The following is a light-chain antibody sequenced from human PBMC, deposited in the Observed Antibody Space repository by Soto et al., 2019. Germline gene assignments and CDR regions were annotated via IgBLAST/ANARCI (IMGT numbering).Light chain of an antibody. V-gene: IGLV2-11*01. J-gene: IGLJ3*02. CDR3: SSFADYYSLV. Sequence: QSVLTQPRSVSGSPGQSLTFSCTGTSSDVGAYDSVCWYQQHPGKAPKLMIYGVNKRPSGVPDRFSGSKSGNTASLTISGLQAEDEGDYYCSSFADYYSLVFGGGTKLTVL. CDR1: SSDVGAYDS. CDR2: GVN.